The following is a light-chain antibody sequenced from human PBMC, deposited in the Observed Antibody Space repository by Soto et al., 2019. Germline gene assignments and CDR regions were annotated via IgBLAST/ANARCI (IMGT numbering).Light chain of an antibody. CDR2: GAS. CDR3: QQYNYWWT. J-gene: IGKJ1*01. Sequence: EIVMTQSPATLSVSPGERATLSCRASQSVSSDLAWYQQKPGQAPRLLIYGASTRATAIPARFSGSGFGTEFTLNISSLQSEDFAVYYCQQYNYWWTFGQGTKVEIK. V-gene: IGKV3-15*01. CDR1: QSVSSD.